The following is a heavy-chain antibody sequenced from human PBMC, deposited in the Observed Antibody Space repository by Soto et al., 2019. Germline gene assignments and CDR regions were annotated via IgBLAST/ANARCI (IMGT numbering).Heavy chain of an antibody. CDR2: ISGSGGST. CDR1: GFTFSSYA. V-gene: IGHV3-23*01. J-gene: IGHJ4*02. D-gene: IGHD4-17*01. CDR3: ARGAVETVTTFHFDY. Sequence: EVQLLESGGGLVQPGGSLRLSCAASGFTFSSYAMSWVRQAPGKGLEWVSAISGSGGSTYYADSVKGRFTISRDNSKNTLYLQMNSLRVEDTAVYYCARGAVETVTTFHFDYWGQGTLVTVSS.